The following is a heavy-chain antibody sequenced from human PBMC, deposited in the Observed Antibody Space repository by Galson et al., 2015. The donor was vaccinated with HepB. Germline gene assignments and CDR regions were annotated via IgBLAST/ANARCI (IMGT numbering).Heavy chain of an antibody. D-gene: IGHD3-10*01. CDR1: GFTFSDFW. J-gene: IGHJ4*02. CDR3: ARLIIHGSDY. Sequence: SLRLSCAASGFTFSDFWMGWIRQAPGKGLEWVANIDQDGSDKYYVDSVKGRFTISRDNAKNSLYLQINSLRAEDTAVYYCARLIIHGSDYWGQGTLVTVSS. CDR2: IDQDGSDK. V-gene: IGHV3-7*01.